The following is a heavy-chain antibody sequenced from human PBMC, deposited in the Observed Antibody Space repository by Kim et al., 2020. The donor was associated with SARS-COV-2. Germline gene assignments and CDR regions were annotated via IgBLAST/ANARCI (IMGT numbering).Heavy chain of an antibody. CDR2: SSWNSGSI. J-gene: IGHJ4*01. Sequence: GGSLRLSCAASGFTFDDYAMHWVRQAPGKGLEWVSGSSWNSGSIGYADSVKGRFTISRDNAKNSLYLQMNSLRAEYTALYYCAKDIRFRFLEWLFDYWG. CDR1: GFTFDDYA. V-gene: IGHV3-9*01. CDR3: AKDIRFRFLEWLFDY. D-gene: IGHD3-3*01.